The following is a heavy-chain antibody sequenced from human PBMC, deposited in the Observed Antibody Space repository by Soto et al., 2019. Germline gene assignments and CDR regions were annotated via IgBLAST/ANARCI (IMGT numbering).Heavy chain of an antibody. CDR3: ARQVGGWAPWYFDY. V-gene: IGHV4-61*08. D-gene: IGHD6-19*01. CDR2: IYYSGST. J-gene: IGHJ4*02. Sequence: SETLSLTCSVSGGSISSGGSYWSWIRQHPGKGLEWIGYIYYSGSTNYNPSLKSRVTISVDTSKNQFSLKLSSVTAADTAVYYCARQVGGWAPWYFDYWGQGTLVTVSS. CDR1: GGSISSGGSY.